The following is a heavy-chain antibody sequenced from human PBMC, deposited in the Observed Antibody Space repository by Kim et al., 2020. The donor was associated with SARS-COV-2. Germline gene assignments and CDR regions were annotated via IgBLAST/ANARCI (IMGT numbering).Heavy chain of an antibody. V-gene: IGHV3-9*01. CDR3: AKDTGAWGYSGSYYGFGY. J-gene: IGHJ4*02. CDR2: ISWNSGSI. CDR1: GFTFGDYA. D-gene: IGHD1-26*01. Sequence: GGSLRLSCAASGFTFGDYAMHWVRQAPGKGLEWVSGISWNSGSIGYADSVKGRFTISRDNAKNSLYLQMNSLRAEDTALYYCAKDTGAWGYSGSYYGFGYWGQGNLVTLPS.